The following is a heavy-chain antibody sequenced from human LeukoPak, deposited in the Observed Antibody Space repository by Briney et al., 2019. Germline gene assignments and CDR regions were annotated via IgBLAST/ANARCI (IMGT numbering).Heavy chain of an antibody. D-gene: IGHD6-6*01. CDR2: ISGSGGST. Sequence: GGSLRLSCAASGFTFSSYAMSWVRQAPGKGLEWVSAISGSGGSTYYADSVKGRFTISRDNSKNTLYLQMNSLRAEDTAVYYCAKGLTLGTIAARSLDYWGQGTLVTVSS. CDR3: AKGLTLGTIAARSLDY. CDR1: GFTFSSYA. V-gene: IGHV3-23*01. J-gene: IGHJ4*02.